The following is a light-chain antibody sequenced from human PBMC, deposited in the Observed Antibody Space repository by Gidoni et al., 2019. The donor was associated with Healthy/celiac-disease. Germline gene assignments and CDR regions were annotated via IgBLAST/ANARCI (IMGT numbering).Light chain of an antibody. CDR2: GAS. CDR1: QSVSSSY. CDR3: QQYGSSPRT. J-gene: IGKJ1*01. Sequence: EIVLTQSPGTLSLSQGERATLSCRASQSVSSSYLAWYQQKPGQAPRLLIYGASSRATGIPDRLSGSGSGTGFTLTISRLEPEDFAVYYCQQYGSSPRTFGQGTKVEIK. V-gene: IGKV3-20*01.